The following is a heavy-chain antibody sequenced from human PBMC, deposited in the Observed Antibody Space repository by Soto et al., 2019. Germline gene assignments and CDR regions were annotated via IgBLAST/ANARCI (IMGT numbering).Heavy chain of an antibody. CDR2: ISAGGSKT. CDR1: GFPFSNYA. CDR3: AKVILAGMDV. J-gene: IGHJ6*02. V-gene: IGHV3-23*01. Sequence: DVQLLESGGGLVQPGGSLRVSCAASGFPFSNYAMTWVRQAPGKGLEWVSGISAGGSKTYYADSVRGRLTISRDNSRNILYLQMNSLRVEDTAIYYCAKVILAGMDVWGQGTTVTVSS.